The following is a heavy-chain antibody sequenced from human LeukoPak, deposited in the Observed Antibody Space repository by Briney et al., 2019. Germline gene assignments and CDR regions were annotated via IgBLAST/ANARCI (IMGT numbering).Heavy chain of an antibody. CDR2: IYTSGST. Sequence: SQTLSLTCTVSGGSLSSGSYYWSWIRQPAGKGLEWIGRIYTSGSTNYNPSLKSRVTISVDTSKNQFSLKLSSVTAADTAVYYCARGALGNTAMAPFDYWGQGTLVTVSP. V-gene: IGHV4-61*02. CDR3: ARGALGNTAMAPFDY. CDR1: GGSLSSGSYY. J-gene: IGHJ4*02. D-gene: IGHD5-18*01.